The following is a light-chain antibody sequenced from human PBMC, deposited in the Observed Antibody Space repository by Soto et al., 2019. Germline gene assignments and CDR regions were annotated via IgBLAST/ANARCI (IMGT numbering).Light chain of an antibody. CDR2: GAS. CDR1: QSGSSN. CDR3: QQYDNWPPIT. Sequence: ETVMTQSPATLSVSPGERATLSCRASQSGSSNLAWYEQKPGQAPRLLIYGASSRATGIPARFSGSGSGTEFTLTISSVQSEDFVVYYCQQYDNWPPITFGQGTRLEIK. V-gene: IGKV3-15*01. J-gene: IGKJ5*01.